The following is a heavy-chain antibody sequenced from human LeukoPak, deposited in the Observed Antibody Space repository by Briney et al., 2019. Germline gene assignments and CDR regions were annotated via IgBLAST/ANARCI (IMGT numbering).Heavy chain of an antibody. Sequence: GGSLRLSCAASGFTFSSYAMSWVRQAPGKGLEWVSAISGSGDSTYYGDSVKGRFTISRDNSKNTLYLQLNSLRPEDTAVYYCARDQLAYSGYDTLFDYWGQGTLVTVSS. V-gene: IGHV3-23*01. CDR3: ARDQLAYSGYDTLFDY. CDR1: GFTFSSYA. J-gene: IGHJ4*02. D-gene: IGHD5-12*01. CDR2: ISGSGDST.